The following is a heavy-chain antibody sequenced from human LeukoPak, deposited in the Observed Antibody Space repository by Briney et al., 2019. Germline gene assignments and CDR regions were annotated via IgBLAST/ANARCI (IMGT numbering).Heavy chain of an antibody. V-gene: IGHV4-39*01. J-gene: IGHJ6*03. Sequence: SETLSLTCTVTGGSISSSSYYWAWIRQPPGKGLEWIGSIYYSGTTYYNPSLESRVTISEDTSKNQFSRMLRSVTAADTAVYFCARQASDYFYYYMDVWGKGTTVTVSS. CDR3: ARQASDYFYYYMDV. CDR1: GGSISSSSYY. CDR2: IYYSGTT.